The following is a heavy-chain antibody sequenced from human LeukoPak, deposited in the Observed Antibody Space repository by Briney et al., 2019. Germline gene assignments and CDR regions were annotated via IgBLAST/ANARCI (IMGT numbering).Heavy chain of an antibody. J-gene: IGHJ4*02. CDR2: VSYDGTNK. V-gene: IGHV3-30-3*01. D-gene: IGHD6-13*01. CDR1: GFTFSSHA. Sequence: GGSLRLSCAASGFTFSSHAMHWVRQAPGKGLEWAALVSYDGTNKYYSDSVMGRFTVSRDNSKDTLYLQMNSLRAEDTAVYYCASSPSSYFDYWGQGTLVTVSS. CDR3: ASSPSSYFDY.